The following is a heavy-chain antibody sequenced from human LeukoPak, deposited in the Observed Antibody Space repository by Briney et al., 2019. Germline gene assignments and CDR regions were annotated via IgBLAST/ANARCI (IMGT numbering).Heavy chain of an antibody. Sequence: SETLSLTCTVSGGSISSYYWSWIRQPPGKGLEWIGYIDYSGSTNYNPSLKSRVTISVDTSKNQFSLKLSSVTAADTAVYYCARAFYDSSGYEVFAFDIWGQGTMVTVSS. V-gene: IGHV4-59*01. CDR2: IDYSGST. CDR3: ARAFYDSSGYEVFAFDI. D-gene: IGHD3-22*01. J-gene: IGHJ3*02. CDR1: GGSISSYY.